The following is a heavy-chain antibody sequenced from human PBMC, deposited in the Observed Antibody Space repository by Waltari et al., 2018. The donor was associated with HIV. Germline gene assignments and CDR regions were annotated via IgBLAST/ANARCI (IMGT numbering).Heavy chain of an antibody. V-gene: IGHV3-53*01. J-gene: IGHJ4*02. CDR2: IYSGGST. D-gene: IGHD3-22*01. CDR1: GFTVSSNY. CDR3: ARTHSSGYYEDGFLDY. Sequence: EVQLVESGGGLIQPGGSLRLSCAASGFTVSSNYISSVSQAPGKGLEWVSVIYSGGSTYYADSVKGRFTISRDNSKNTLYLQMNSLRAEDTAVYYCARTHSSGYYEDGFLDYWGQGTLVTVSS.